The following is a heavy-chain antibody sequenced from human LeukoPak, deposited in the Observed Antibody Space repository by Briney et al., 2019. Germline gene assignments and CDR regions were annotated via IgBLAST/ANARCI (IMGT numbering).Heavy chain of an antibody. CDR2: IIPIFGTA. V-gene: IGHV1-69*06. D-gene: IGHD1-14*01. CDR1: GGTFSSYA. Sequence: ASVKVSCKASGGTFSSYAISGVRQAPGQGLEWMGGIIPIFGTANYAQKFQGRVTITADKSTSTAYMELSSLRSEDTAVYYCARALYNWNHAPYYYYGMDVWGKGTTVTVSS. J-gene: IGHJ6*04. CDR3: ARALYNWNHAPYYYYGMDV.